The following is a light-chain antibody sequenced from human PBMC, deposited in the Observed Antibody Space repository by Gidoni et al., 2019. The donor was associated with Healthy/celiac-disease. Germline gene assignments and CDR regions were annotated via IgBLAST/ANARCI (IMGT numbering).Light chain of an antibody. CDR3: QQRSNWPPL. CDR1: QSASSY. V-gene: IGKV3-11*01. Sequence: EIVLTQSPATLSLSPGERATLSCRASQSASSYLAWYQQKPGQAPRLLIYDASNRATGIPARFSGSGSGTDFTLTISRLEPEDFAVYYCQQRSNWPPLFGQGTRLEIK. J-gene: IGKJ5*01. CDR2: DAS.